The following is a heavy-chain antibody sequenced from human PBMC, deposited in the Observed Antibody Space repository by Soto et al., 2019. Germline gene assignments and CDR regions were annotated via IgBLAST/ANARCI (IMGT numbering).Heavy chain of an antibody. CDR1: GYSFTGYW. J-gene: IGHJ6*02. D-gene: IGHD6-19*01. V-gene: IGHV5-51*01. CDR3: ASQSVATKGVGYYYYGLDV. CDR2: IYPGDSDT. Sequence: GESLKISCKCSGYSFTGYWIGWVLQMPGKGLEWMGIIYPGDSDTRYSPSFQGQVTISADKSISTAYLQWSSLKASDTAMYYCASQSVATKGVGYYYYGLDVWGQGTTVTVSS.